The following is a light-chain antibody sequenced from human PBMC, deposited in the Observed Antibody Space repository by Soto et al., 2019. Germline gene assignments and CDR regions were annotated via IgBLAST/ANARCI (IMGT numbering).Light chain of an antibody. CDR1: ESVSSY. J-gene: IGKJ4*01. V-gene: IGKV3-11*01. Sequence: ELVWTRSPAALSLSPGNRATLSCRALESVSSYLAWYQQKPGQAPSLLFYDASNRATCIPARFSGSVSGTDFPLTITRLKPEDVAVYYWHQFSTCPYPFGGRTKVV. CDR2: DAS. CDR3: HQFSTCPYP.